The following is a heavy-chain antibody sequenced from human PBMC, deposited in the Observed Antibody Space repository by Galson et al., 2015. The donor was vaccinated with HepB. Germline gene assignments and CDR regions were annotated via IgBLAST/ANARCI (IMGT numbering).Heavy chain of an antibody. V-gene: IGHV3-23*01. CDR3: VKFWEKRYFDWLSGAFDI. Sequence: SLRLSCAASGFTFSSYAMSWVRQAPGKGLEWVSYIGGGASTMYYADSVKGRFTISRDNSKNTLYLQMSSLRAEDTAVYYCVKFWEKRYFDWLSGAFDIWGQGTMVTVSS. CDR1: GFTFSSYA. CDR2: IGGGASTM. J-gene: IGHJ3*02. D-gene: IGHD3-9*01.